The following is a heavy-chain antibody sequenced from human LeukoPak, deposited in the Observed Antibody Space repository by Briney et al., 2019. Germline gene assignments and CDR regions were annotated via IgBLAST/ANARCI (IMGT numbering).Heavy chain of an antibody. J-gene: IGHJ4*02. Sequence: GESLKISCKGSGYIFTIYWIGWVRQMPGKGLEWMAIIYPGNSDIRYGPSFRGQVTISADNSISTVYLQWSSLKASDTAMYYCARGDGGTSWLDSWGQGTLVTVSS. V-gene: IGHV5-51*01. CDR1: GYIFTIYW. D-gene: IGHD6-13*01. CDR2: IYPGNSDI. CDR3: ARGDGGTSWLDS.